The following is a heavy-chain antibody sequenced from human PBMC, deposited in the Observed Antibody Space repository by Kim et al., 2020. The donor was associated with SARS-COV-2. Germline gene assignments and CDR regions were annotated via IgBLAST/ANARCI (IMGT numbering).Heavy chain of an antibody. D-gene: IGHD6-13*01. V-gene: IGHV3-11*06. J-gene: IGHJ4*02. CDR1: GFTFSDYY. CDR3: ARAAPGYSSSWYLDY. CDR2: ISSSSSYT. Sequence: GSLRLSCAASGFTFSDYYMSWIRQAPGKGLEWVSYISSSSSYTNYADSVKGRFTISRDNAKNSLYLQMNSLRAEDTAVYYCARAAPGYSSSWYLDYWGQGTLVTVSS.